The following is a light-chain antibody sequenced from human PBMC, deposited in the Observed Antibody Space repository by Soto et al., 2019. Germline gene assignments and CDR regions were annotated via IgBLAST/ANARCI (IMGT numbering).Light chain of an antibody. CDR3: CSYAGSSIWV. J-gene: IGLJ3*02. CDR1: TSDVGNYNV. V-gene: IGLV2-23*01. Sequence: QSALTQPASVSGSPGQSITISCTGSTSDVGNYNVVPWYQHHPGKAPKLMIYESTKRPSGVSTRFSGSKSGHTASLTISGLQTEDEADYYCCSYAGSSIWVFGGGTKVTVL. CDR2: EST.